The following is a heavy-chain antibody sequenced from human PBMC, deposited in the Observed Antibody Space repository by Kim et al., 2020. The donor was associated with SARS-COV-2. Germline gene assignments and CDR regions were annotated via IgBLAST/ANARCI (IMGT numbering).Heavy chain of an antibody. D-gene: IGHD3-3*01. CDR1: GGSISSYY. CDR3: ARGGGDYDFWSGQRYYYYGMDV. Sequence: SETLSLTCTVSGGSISSYYWSWIRQPAGKGLEWIGRIYTSGSTNYNPSLKSRVTMSVDTSKNQFSLKLSSVTAADTAVYYCARGGGDYDFWSGQRYYYYGMDVWGQGTTVTVSS. CDR2: IYTSGST. V-gene: IGHV4-4*07. J-gene: IGHJ6*02.